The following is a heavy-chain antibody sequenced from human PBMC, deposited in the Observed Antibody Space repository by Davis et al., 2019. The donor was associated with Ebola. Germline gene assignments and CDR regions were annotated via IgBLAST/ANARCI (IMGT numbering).Heavy chain of an antibody. D-gene: IGHD5-24*01. CDR1: GGSISSYY. J-gene: IGHJ6*04. Sequence: SDTLSLTCTVPGGSISSYYWRWIRQPPGKGLEWIGYMFHSGSTNYNPSLKSRVTISVDTSKNQFSLKLSSVTAADTAVYYCARMVATITSYRRALYGMDVWGKGTTVTVSS. V-gene: IGHV4-59*12. CDR3: ARMVATITSYRRALYGMDV. CDR2: MFHSGST.